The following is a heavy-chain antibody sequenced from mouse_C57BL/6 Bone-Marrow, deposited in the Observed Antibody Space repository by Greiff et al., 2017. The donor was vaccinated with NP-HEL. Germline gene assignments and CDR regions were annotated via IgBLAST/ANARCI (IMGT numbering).Heavy chain of an antibody. J-gene: IGHJ3*01. V-gene: IGHV5-9-1*02. D-gene: IGHD4-1*01. CDR3: TRDLTSCAY. Sequence: EVKVEESGEGLVKPGGSLKLSCAASGFTFSSYAMSWVRQTPEKRLEWVAYISSGGDYIYYADTVKGRFTIDRDNARNTLYLRMSSLKSEDTDMYYSTRDLTSCAYWGQGTLVTVSA. CDR2: ISSGGDYI. CDR1: GFTFSSYA.